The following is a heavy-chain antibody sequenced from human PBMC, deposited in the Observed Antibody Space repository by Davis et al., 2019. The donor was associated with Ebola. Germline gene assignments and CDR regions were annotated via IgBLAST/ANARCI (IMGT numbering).Heavy chain of an antibody. V-gene: IGHV1-3*01. J-gene: IGHJ4*02. Sequence: ASVKVSCKASGYTFTNYAIHWVRQAPGQRLEWVGWINAGNGNRKYSQKFQGRVTMTRDTSTSTVYMELSGLSSEDTAVYYCARAIYYYDSSGYSDYWGQGTLVTVSS. CDR3: ARAIYYYDSSGYSDY. D-gene: IGHD3-22*01. CDR1: GYTFTNYA. CDR2: INAGNGNR.